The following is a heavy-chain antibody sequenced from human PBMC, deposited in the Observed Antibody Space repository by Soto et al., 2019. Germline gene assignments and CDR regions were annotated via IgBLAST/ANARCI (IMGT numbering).Heavy chain of an antibody. D-gene: IGHD3-9*01. CDR3: ARHREYYDILTGYFPYNWFDP. Sequence: SGPTLVNPTQTLTLTCTFSGFSLSTSGVGVGWIRQPPGKALEWLALIYWNDDKRYSPSLKSRLTITKDTSKNQVVLTMTNMDPVDTATYYCARHREYYDILTGYFPYNWFDPWGQGTLVTVSS. V-gene: IGHV2-5*01. CDR1: GFSLSTSGVG. CDR2: IYWNDDK. J-gene: IGHJ5*02.